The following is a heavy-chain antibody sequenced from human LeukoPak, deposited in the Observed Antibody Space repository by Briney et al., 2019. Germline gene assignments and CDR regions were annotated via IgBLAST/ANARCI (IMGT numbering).Heavy chain of an antibody. J-gene: IGHJ3*02. CDR2: INPNRGGT. CDR3: ASFRDIVVVPAAIESFDI. CDR1: GYTFTGYY. D-gene: IGHD2-2*01. Sequence: ASVKVSCKASGYTFTGYYMHWVRQAPGQGLEWMGRINPNRGGTNYAQKFQGRVTMTRDTSISTAYMELSRLRSDDTAVYYCASFRDIVVVPAAIESFDIWGQGTMVTVSS. V-gene: IGHV1-2*06.